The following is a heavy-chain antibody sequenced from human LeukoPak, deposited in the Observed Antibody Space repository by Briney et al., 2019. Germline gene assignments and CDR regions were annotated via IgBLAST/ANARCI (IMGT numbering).Heavy chain of an antibody. J-gene: IGHJ6*03. CDR1: GFTFDDYG. CDR3: ARGGPPYYYYMDV. Sequence: PGGSLRLSXAASGFTFDDYGMSWVRQAPGKGLEWLSGINWNGGSTGYADSVKGRFTISRDNAKNSLYLQMNSLRAEDTALYYCARGGPPYYYYMDVWGKGTTVTVPS. D-gene: IGHD1-26*01. V-gene: IGHV3-20*04. CDR2: INWNGGST.